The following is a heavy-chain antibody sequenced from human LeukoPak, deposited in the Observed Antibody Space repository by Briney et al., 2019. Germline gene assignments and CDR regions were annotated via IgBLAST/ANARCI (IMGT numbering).Heavy chain of an antibody. Sequence: GGSLRLSCAASGFTFSSYSMNWVRQAPGKGLEWVSSISSSSSYIYYADSVKGRFTISRDNAKNSLYLQMNSLRAEDTAAYYCARVGEIGDAFDIWGQGTMVTVSS. D-gene: IGHD3-10*01. CDR1: GFTFSSYS. CDR3: ARVGEIGDAFDI. CDR2: ISSSSSYI. V-gene: IGHV3-21*01. J-gene: IGHJ3*02.